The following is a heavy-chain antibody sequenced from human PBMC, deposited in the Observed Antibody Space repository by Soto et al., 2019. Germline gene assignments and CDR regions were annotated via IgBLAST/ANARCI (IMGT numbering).Heavy chain of an antibody. D-gene: IGHD3-10*01. V-gene: IGHV1-46*01. Sequence: QVQLVQSGAEVKKPGASVKVSCKASGYTFTSYYMHWVRQAPGQGLEWMGIINPSGGSTSYAQKFQGRVTMTRDTSTSTVYMELSSLRSEDTAVYYCAREMGLYGSGSYYNAYYYYYGMDVWGQGTTVTVSS. CDR1: GYTFTSYY. J-gene: IGHJ6*02. CDR3: AREMGLYGSGSYYNAYYYYYGMDV. CDR2: INPSGGST.